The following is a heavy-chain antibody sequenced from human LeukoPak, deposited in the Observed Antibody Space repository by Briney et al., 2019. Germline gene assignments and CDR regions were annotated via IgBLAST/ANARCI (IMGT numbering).Heavy chain of an antibody. CDR3: ARARSLVGELPYDAFDI. D-gene: IGHD3-10*01. J-gene: IGHJ3*02. CDR1: GFTFSSYA. CDR2: ISYDGSNK. V-gene: IGHV3-30-3*01. Sequence: GRSLRLSCAASGFTFSSYAMHWVRQAPGKGLEWVAVISYDGSNKYYADSVKGRFTISRDNSKNTLYLQMNSLRAEDTAVYYCARARSLVGELPYDAFDIWGQGTMVTVSS.